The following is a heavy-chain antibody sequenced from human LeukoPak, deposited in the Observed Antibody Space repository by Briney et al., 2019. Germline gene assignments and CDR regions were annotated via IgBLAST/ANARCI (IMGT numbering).Heavy chain of an antibody. V-gene: IGHV3-48*02. D-gene: IGHD5-18*01. J-gene: IGHJ4*02. Sequence: AGGSLRLSCAASGFTLSSYSMNWVRQAPGKGLKWVSYISSSSSTIYYADSVKGRFTISRDNAKNSLYLQMNSLRDEDTAVYYCARDPRGYSYGYRPFYYFDYWGQGTLVTVSS. CDR2: ISSSSSTI. CDR1: GFTLSSYS. CDR3: ARDPRGYSYGYRPFYYFDY.